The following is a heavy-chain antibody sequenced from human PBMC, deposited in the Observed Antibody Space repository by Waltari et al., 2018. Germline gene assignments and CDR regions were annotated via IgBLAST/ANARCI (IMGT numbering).Heavy chain of an antibody. CDR2: TNTNTGNP. CDR1: GYTFTSYA. J-gene: IGHJ5*02. V-gene: IGHV7-4-1*02. D-gene: IGHD6-13*01. CDR3: AREHSSSWYGVWFDP. Sequence: QVQLVQSGSELTKPGASVKVACKASGYTFTSYAMYWVRQAPGQGLEWMGWTNTNTGNPTYAQGFTGRFVFSLDTSVSTAYLQISSLKAEDTAVYYCAREHSSSWYGVWFDPWGQGTLVTVSS.